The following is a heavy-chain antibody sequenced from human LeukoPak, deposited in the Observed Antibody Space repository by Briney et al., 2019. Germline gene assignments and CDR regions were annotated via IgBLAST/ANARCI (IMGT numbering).Heavy chain of an antibody. CDR1: GFTFDDYA. J-gene: IGHJ6*03. V-gene: IGHV3-43D*03. D-gene: IGHD2-2*01. Sequence: GVALRLSCAASGFTFDDYAMHGVRRARGKGLEGGSVISWDGGSTYYADAVKGRFTISRDNSKNCLYLHMHSPGAEDTALYYRAKHIEYCSSTSCYYYYMDVWRKATTATVSS. CDR2: ISWDGGST. CDR3: AKHIEYCSSTSCYYYYMDV.